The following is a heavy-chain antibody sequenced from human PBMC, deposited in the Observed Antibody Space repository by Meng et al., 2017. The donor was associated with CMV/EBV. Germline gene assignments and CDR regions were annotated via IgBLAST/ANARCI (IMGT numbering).Heavy chain of an antibody. CDR2: INHSGST. V-gene: IGHV4-34*01. Sequence: GSLRLSCAVYGGSFSGYYWSWIRQPPGKGLEWIGEINHSGSTNYNPSLKSRVTISVDTSKNQFSLKLSSVTAADTAVYYCAIFDSSGYYKDYCGQGTLVTVSS. J-gene: IGHJ4*02. D-gene: IGHD3-22*01. CDR3: AIFDSSGYYKDY. CDR1: GGSFSGYY.